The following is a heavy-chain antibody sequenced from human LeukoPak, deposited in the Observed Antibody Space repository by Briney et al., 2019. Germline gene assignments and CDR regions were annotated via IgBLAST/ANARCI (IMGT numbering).Heavy chain of an antibody. Sequence: SETLSLTCTVSGGSISSGYYWGWIRQPPGKGPEWIGSIYHSGSTYYNPSLKSRVTISVDTSKNQFSLKLSSVTAADTAVYYCARQTGSGLFILPGGQGTLVTVSS. CDR3: ARQTGSGLFILP. CDR2: IYHSGST. D-gene: IGHD3/OR15-3a*01. V-gene: IGHV4-38-2*02. J-gene: IGHJ4*02. CDR1: GGSISSGYY.